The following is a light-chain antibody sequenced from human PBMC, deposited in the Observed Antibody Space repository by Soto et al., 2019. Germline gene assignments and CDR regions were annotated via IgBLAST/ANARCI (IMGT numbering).Light chain of an antibody. CDR2: DDS. CDR3: QVWDSTTDHWV. Sequence: SYELTQPPSVSVAPGQTARITCGGDSIGSKSVHWFQQKPGQAPVLVIYDDSDRPSGIPERFSGSNSGNTATLTISRVEAGDEADYYCQVWDSTTDHWVFGGGTKVTVL. CDR1: SIGSKS. J-gene: IGLJ3*02. V-gene: IGLV3-21*02.